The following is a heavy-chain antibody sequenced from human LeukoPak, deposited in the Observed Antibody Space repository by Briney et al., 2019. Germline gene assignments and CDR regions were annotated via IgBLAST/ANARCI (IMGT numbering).Heavy chain of an antibody. Sequence: SQTLSLTCTVSGGSISSGDYYWSWIRQPPGKGLEWIGYIYYSGSTYYNPSLKSRVTISVDTSKIQCSLKLSSVTAADTAVYYCALRGYSHGYSPFIDYWGQGTLVTVSS. D-gene: IGHD5-18*01. CDR1: GGSISSGDYY. CDR3: ALRGYSHGYSPFIDY. J-gene: IGHJ4*02. CDR2: IYYSGST. V-gene: IGHV4-30-4*08.